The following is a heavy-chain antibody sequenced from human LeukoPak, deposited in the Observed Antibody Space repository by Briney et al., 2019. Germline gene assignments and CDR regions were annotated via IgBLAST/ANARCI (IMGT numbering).Heavy chain of an antibody. J-gene: IGHJ6*02. Sequence: GESLRLSCVASGFTFSSYAMHWVRQAPGKGLEWVAVISYDGSNKYYADSVKGRFTISRDNSKNTLYLQMNSLRAEDTAVYYCARTPYYGSGSYGSRRYYGMDVWGQGTTVTVSS. CDR1: GFTFSSYA. CDR2: ISYDGSNK. D-gene: IGHD3-10*01. V-gene: IGHV3-30-3*01. CDR3: ARTPYYGSGSYGSRRYYGMDV.